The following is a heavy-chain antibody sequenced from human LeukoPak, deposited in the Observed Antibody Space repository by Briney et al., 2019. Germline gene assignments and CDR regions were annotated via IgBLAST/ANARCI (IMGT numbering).Heavy chain of an antibody. CDR1: AYTFIDYW. V-gene: IGHV1-2*06. D-gene: IGHD3-3*01. CDR2: ININSGGI. CDR3: ARDRDGGVGTMDY. Sequence: ASVKVSCKTSAYTFIDYWIHWVRQAPGQGLEWMGRININSGGINYAQKFQGRVTMTRATSISTAYMELSRLRFDDTAVYYCARDRDGGVGTMDYCGQGTLVPVSS. J-gene: IGHJ4*02.